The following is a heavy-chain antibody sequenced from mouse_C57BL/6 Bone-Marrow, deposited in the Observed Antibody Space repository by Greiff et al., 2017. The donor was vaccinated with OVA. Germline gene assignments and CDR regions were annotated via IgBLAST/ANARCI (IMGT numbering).Heavy chain of an antibody. D-gene: IGHD2-12*01. V-gene: IGHV1-55*01. CDR2: IYPGSGST. Sequence: QVQLQQPGAELVKPGASVKMSCKASGYTFTSYWITWVKQRPGQGLEWIGDIYPGSGSTTYNEKFKSKATLTVDPSSSPAYMQLSSLTSEDAAVYYCAKSDYRKLGYYCDYWGQGTTLTVSS. CDR1: GYTFTSYW. J-gene: IGHJ2*01. CDR3: AKSDYRKLGYYCDY.